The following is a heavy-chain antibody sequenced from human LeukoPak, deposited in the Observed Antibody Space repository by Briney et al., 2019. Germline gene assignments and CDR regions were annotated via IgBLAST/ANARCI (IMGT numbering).Heavy chain of an antibody. CDR3: ARVEERDPSD. Sequence: PSETLSLTCTVSGGSISSGGYYWSWIRQLPGKGLEWIGYIYHSGSTYYNPSLKSRVTISVDRSKNQFSLKLSSVTAADTAVYYCARVEERDPSDWGQGTLVTVSS. D-gene: IGHD1-26*01. CDR1: GGSISSGGYY. V-gene: IGHV4-30-2*01. CDR2: IYHSGST. J-gene: IGHJ4*02.